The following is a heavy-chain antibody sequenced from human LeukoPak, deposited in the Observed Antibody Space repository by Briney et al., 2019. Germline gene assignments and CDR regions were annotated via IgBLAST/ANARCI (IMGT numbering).Heavy chain of an antibody. CDR2: IYYSGST. CDR1: GGSISSSSYY. Sequence: SETLSLTCTVSGGSISSSSYYWGRIRQPPGKGLEWIGSIYYSGSTYYNPSLKSRVTISVDTSKNQFSLKLSSVTAADTAVYYCARNRGYYYDSSGYYPRVFDYWGQGTLVTVSS. J-gene: IGHJ4*02. V-gene: IGHV4-39*01. CDR3: ARNRGYYYDSSGYYPRVFDY. D-gene: IGHD3-22*01.